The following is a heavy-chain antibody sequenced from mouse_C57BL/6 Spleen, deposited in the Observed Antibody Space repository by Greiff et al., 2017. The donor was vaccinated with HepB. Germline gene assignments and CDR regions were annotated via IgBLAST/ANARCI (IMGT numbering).Heavy chain of an antibody. CDR2: IDPSDSET. Sequence: QVQLQQSGAELVRPGSSVKLSCKASGYTFTSYWMHWVKQRPIQGLEWIGNIDPSDSETHYNQKFKDKATLTVDKSSSTAYMQLSSLTSEDSAVYYCASDHGYAMDYWGQGTSVTVSS. J-gene: IGHJ4*01. CDR1: GYTFTSYW. D-gene: IGHD1-1*01. V-gene: IGHV1-52*01. CDR3: ASDHGYAMDY.